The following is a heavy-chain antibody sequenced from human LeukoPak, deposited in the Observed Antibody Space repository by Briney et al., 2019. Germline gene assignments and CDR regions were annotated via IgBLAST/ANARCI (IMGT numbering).Heavy chain of an antibody. V-gene: IGHV3-23*01. CDR3: AKDQNGDYVGVFDS. CDR2: ITGGGIGT. Sequence: PGGSLRLSCAASGLTFSNYAMTWVRQAPGKGLEWVSSITGGGIGTSYADSVKGRFTVYRDNSKNTLYLQMNSLRAGDTAVYYCAKDQNGDYVGVFDSWGQGTSVTVSS. CDR1: GLTFSNYA. J-gene: IGHJ3*01. D-gene: IGHD4-17*01.